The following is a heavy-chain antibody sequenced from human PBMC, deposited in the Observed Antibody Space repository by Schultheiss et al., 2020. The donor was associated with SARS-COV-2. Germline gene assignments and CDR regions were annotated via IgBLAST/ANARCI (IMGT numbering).Heavy chain of an antibody. D-gene: IGHD6-13*01. CDR2: ISHNGST. J-gene: IGHJ5*02. CDR1: GGSLSGYY. V-gene: IGHV4-34*01. Sequence: SQTLSLTCAVYGGSLSGYYWSWIRQPPGKGLEWIGEISHNGSTKYNPSLESRVAISLDTAKNQFSLKLSSVTAADTAVYYCASMLAKAAAGKPDGFDPWGQGTLVTVSS. CDR3: ASMLAKAAAGKPDGFDP.